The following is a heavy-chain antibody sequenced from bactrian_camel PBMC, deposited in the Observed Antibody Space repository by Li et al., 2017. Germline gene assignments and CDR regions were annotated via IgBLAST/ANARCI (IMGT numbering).Heavy chain of an antibody. J-gene: IGHJ6*01. V-gene: IGHV3S55*01. CDR1: GDTYSSYC. CDR3: AAFPAARTYGGPQRCADFGY. CDR2: IDSDGSA. D-gene: IGHD6*01. Sequence: HVQLVESGGGSVQAGGSLRLSCAASGDTYSSYCMGWFRQAPGKEREGVAAIDSDGSASYAVSVKGRFTISQDNAKNTLYLQMNSLKPEDTAMYYCAAFPAARTYGGPQRCADFGYWGQWTQVTVS.